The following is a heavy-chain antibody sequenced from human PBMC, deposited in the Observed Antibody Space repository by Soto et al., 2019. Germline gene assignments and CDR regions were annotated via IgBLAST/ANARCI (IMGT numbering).Heavy chain of an antibody. J-gene: IGHJ5*02. Sequence: QVQLMQSGAEVKKPGASVKVSCKASGYTFTSYGISWVRQAPGQGLEWMGWISAYNGNTNYAQKLQGRVTMTTDTSTSTAYMELRSLRSDDTAVYYCARDSLGYCSSTSCYDWFDPWGQGTLVTVSS. CDR3: ARDSLGYCSSTSCYDWFDP. CDR1: GYTFTSYG. CDR2: ISAYNGNT. D-gene: IGHD2-2*01. V-gene: IGHV1-18*01.